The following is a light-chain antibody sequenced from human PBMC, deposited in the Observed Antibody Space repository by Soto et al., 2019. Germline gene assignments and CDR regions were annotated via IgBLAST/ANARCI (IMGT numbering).Light chain of an antibody. J-gene: IGLJ1*01. V-gene: IGLV2-14*01. CDR3: SSYTSSSTFYV. Sequence: QSVLTQPASVSGSPGQSITISCTGTSSDVGGYNYVSWYQQHPGKAPKLMIYEVSNWPSGVSNRFSGSKSGNTASLTISGLQAEDEADYYCSSYTSSSTFYVFGTGTQLTVL. CDR1: SSDVGGYNY. CDR2: EVS.